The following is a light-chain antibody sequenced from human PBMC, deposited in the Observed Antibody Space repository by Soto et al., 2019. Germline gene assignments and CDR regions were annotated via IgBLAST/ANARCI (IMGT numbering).Light chain of an antibody. V-gene: IGKV3-20*01. CDR3: QQYDSSPLT. Sequence: EIVLTQSPGTLSLSPGERATLSCRASQSVSSSYLAWYQQKPGQAPRLLIYGASSRATGIPDRFSGSGSGTDFTLTINRLEPEDFAIFYCQQYDSSPLTFGGGTKVDIK. CDR1: QSVSSSY. CDR2: GAS. J-gene: IGKJ4*01.